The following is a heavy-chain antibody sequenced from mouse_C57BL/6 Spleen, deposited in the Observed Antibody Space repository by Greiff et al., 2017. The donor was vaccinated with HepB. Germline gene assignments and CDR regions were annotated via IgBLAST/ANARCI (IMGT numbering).Heavy chain of an antibody. Sequence: QVQLKESGAELVRPGTSVKVSCKATGYAFTNYLIEWVKQRPGQGLEWIGVINPGSGGTNYNEKLKGKATLTADKSSSTAYMQLSSLTSEDSAVYVCARGWDRWYFDVWGTGTTVTVSS. V-gene: IGHV1-54*01. D-gene: IGHD3-3*01. CDR1: GYAFTNYL. J-gene: IGHJ1*03. CDR2: INPGSGGT. CDR3: ARGWDRWYFDV.